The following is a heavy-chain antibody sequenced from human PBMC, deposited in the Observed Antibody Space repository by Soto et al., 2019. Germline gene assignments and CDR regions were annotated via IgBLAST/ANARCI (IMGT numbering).Heavy chain of an antibody. CDR3: AREIRVSSWPFDY. CDR2: ISSSSSYI. CDR1: GFTFSSYS. Sequence: EVQLVESGGGLVKPGGSLRLSCAASGFTFSSYSMNWVRRAPGKGLEWVSAISSSSSYIYYADSVKGRFTISRDNAKNSLYLQMNSLRAEDTAVYYCAREIRVSSWPFDYWGEGTLVTVSS. J-gene: IGHJ4*02. V-gene: IGHV3-21*01. D-gene: IGHD6-13*01.